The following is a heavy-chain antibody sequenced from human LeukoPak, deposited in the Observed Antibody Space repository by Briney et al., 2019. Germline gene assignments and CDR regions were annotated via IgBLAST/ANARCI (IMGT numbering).Heavy chain of an antibody. CDR1: GGTFSSYA. J-gene: IGHJ6*03. V-gene: IGHV1-69*05. CDR3: ARDVDCSSTSCYHYYYYMDV. CDR2: IIPIFGTA. D-gene: IGHD2-2*01. Sequence: GASVKVSCKASGGTFSSYAISWVRQAPGQGLEWMGRIIPIFGTANCAQKFQGRVTITTDESTSTAYMELSSLRSEDTAVYYCARDVDCSSTSCYHYYYYMDVWGKGTTVTVSS.